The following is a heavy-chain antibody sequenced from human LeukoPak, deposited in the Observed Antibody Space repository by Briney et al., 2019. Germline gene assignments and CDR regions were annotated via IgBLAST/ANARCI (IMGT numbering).Heavy chain of an antibody. Sequence: SETLSLTCTVSGGSISSSSYYWGWIRQPPGKVLEWIADVYYSVSTYYNPSLKSRVTISADTSKNQFSLKLSSVTAADTAVYYCARRVEVRGVINERLYYFDYWGQGTLVTVST. D-gene: IGHD3-10*01. J-gene: IGHJ4*02. CDR3: ARRVEVRGVINERLYYFDY. V-gene: IGHV4-39*01. CDR2: VYYSVST. CDR1: GGSISSSSYY.